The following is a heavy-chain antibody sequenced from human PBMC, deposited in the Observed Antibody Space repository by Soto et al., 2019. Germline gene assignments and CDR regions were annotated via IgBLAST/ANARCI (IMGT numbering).Heavy chain of an antibody. CDR3: ARDRDPRYYYYMDV. CDR2: ISAYNGNT. CDR1: GYTFTSYG. Sequence: ASVKVSCKASGYTFTSYGISWVRQAPGQGLEWMGWISAYNGNTNYAQKLQGRVTMTTDTSTSTAYMELRSLRSDDTAVYYCARDRDPRYYYYMDVWGKGTTVTVSS. V-gene: IGHV1-18*01. D-gene: IGHD3-10*01. J-gene: IGHJ6*03.